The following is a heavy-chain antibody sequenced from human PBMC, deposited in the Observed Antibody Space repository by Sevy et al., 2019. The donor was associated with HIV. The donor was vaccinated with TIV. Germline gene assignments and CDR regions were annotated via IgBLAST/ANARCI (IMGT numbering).Heavy chain of an antibody. CDR1: GFTFSNYW. CDR3: ARDCNSASCLWGLDV. V-gene: IGHV3-7*03. D-gene: IGHD2-2*01. CDR2: IKRDGSEK. Sequence: GGSLRLSCAASGFTFSNYWMTWVRQAPGKGLEWVANIKRDGSEKYYVASVKGGFTISRDNAKNSLYMQMNSLGAEDTAVYYCARDCNSASCLWGLDVWGQGTTVTVSS. J-gene: IGHJ6*02.